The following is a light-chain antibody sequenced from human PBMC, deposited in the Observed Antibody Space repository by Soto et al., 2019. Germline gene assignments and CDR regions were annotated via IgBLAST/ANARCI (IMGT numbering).Light chain of an antibody. Sequence: DIQMTQSPFTLSSSVGDTVTITCRASQSISSWLAWYQQKPGQAPKLLIYDASSLESGVPSRFSGGGSGTVFTLTISGLQSDDFATYYCQQYNTFATFGGGTKVEIK. V-gene: IGKV1-5*01. CDR3: QQYNTFAT. CDR1: QSISSW. J-gene: IGKJ4*01. CDR2: DAS.